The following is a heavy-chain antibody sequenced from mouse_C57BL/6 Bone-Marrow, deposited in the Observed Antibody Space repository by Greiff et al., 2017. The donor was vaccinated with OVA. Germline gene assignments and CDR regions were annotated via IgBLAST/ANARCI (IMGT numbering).Heavy chain of an antibody. J-gene: IGHJ4*01. CDR2: IYPGDGDT. D-gene: IGHD1-1*01. CDR3: ARWAYYYGSSYYYAMDY. V-gene: IGHV1-82*01. Sequence: QVQLQQSGPELVKPGASVKISCKASGYAFSSSWMNWVKQRPGKGLEWIGRIYPGDGDTNYNGKFKGKATLTADKSSSTAYMQLSSLTSADSAVYFCARWAYYYGSSYYYAMDYWGQGTSVTVSS. CDR1: GYAFSSSW.